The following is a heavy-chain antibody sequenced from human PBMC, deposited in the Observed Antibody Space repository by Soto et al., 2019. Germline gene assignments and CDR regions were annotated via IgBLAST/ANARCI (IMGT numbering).Heavy chain of an antibody. CDR1: GFKFSNYA. CDR3: AKDRRAGGNSAFYFDC. J-gene: IGHJ4*02. CDR2: ISATGGGT. V-gene: IGHV3-23*01. Sequence: GGSLRLSCAASGFKFSNYAMSWVRQAPGKGLEWVSLISATGGGTYYADSVKGRFTISRDNSHNTLYLQVHSLTAEDTAVYYCAKDRRAGGNSAFYFDCRGQGAQVTVSS. D-gene: IGHD3-16*01.